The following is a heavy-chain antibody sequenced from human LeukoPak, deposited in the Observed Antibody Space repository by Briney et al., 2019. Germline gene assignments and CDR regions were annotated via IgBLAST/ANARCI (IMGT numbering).Heavy chain of an antibody. CDR3: ARGTVTMVDY. D-gene: IGHD3-10*01. Sequence: GGSLRLSCAASGFTLSNAWMSWVRQAPGRGLEWVSVIYSGGSTYYADSVKGRFTISRDNSKNTLFLQMNSLRAGDTAVYYCARGTVTMVDYWGQGTLVTVSS. J-gene: IGHJ4*02. V-gene: IGHV3-66*01. CDR2: IYSGGST. CDR1: GFTLSNAW.